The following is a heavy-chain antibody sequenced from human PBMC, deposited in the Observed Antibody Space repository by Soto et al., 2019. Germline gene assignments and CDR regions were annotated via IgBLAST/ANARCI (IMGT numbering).Heavy chain of an antibody. CDR2: IYYSGIT. CDR3: AGVLEGGGRWDY. Sequence: QVQLQESGPGLVKPSQTLSLTCTVSGGSISSGDYYWSWIRQPPGKGLEWIGYIYYSGITYYSPSLKNRVTKSVDTSKNQFSLKLGSVTAAETAVYYCAGVLEGGGRWDYWGQGTLVTVSS. V-gene: IGHV4-30-4*01. D-gene: IGHD2-8*02. CDR1: GGSISSGDYY. J-gene: IGHJ4*02.